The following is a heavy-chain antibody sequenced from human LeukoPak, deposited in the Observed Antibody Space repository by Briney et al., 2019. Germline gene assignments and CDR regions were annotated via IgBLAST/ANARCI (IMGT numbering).Heavy chain of an antibody. CDR2: IIPIFGTA. Sequence: SVKVSCKASGGTFSSYAISWVRQAPGQGLEWMGGIIPIFGTANYAQKLQGRVTMTTDTSTSTAYMELRSLRSDDTAVYYCARDHYYYDSSGYYCFDYWGQGTLVTVSS. D-gene: IGHD3-22*01. CDR1: GGTFSSYA. V-gene: IGHV1-69*05. CDR3: ARDHYYYDSSGYYCFDY. J-gene: IGHJ4*02.